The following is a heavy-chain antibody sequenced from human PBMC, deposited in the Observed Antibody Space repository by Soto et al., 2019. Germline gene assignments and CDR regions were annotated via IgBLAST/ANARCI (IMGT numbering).Heavy chain of an antibody. CDR1: GYRFTTYW. CDR3: ARLEKWYSNYYGLDV. V-gene: IGHV5-10-1*01. CDR2: IEPGDSST. J-gene: IGHJ6*02. D-gene: IGHD1-26*01. Sequence: GESLKISFQGSGYRFTTYWISWVRQMPGKGLEWMGKIEPGDSSTNYSPSFRGHITIAVDRSINTAHLQFSSLKAAHTAVYSSARLEKWYSNYYGLDVWGQGTMVRVSS.